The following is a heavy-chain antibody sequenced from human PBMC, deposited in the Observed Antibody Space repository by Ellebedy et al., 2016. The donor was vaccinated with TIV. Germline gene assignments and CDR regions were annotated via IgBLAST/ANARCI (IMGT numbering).Heavy chain of an antibody. CDR2: INAGNGNT. CDR3: ARGPILWFGELLDY. CDR1: GYTFTSYA. D-gene: IGHD3-10*01. Sequence: AASVKVSCKALGYTFTSYAMHWARQAPGQRLEWMGWINAGNGNTKYSQNFQGRVTITRDTSASTAYMELSSLRSEDTAVYYCARGPILWFGELLDYWGQGTLVTISS. J-gene: IGHJ4*02. V-gene: IGHV1-3*01.